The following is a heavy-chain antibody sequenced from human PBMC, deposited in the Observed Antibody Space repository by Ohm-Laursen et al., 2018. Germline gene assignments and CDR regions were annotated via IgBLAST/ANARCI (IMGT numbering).Heavy chain of an antibody. CDR2: INGNGLNT. Sequence: SLRLSCSASGFIFSNNAMSWVRQAPGKGLEFVSAINGNGLNTYYADSVKGRYTISRGSSKNTQYLQMNNLSAEDTAVYYCAQTGAAVGPRGEDFQHWGQGTLVTVSS. V-gene: IGHV3-23*01. CDR1: GFIFSNNA. D-gene: IGHD6-25*01. CDR3: AQTGAAVGPRGEDFQH. J-gene: IGHJ1*01.